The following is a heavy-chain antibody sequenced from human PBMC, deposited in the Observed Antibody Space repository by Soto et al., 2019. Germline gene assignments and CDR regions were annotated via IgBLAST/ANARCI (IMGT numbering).Heavy chain of an antibody. CDR1: GYTFTSYG. J-gene: IGHJ4*02. CDR2: ISAYNGNT. Sequence: ASVKVSCKASGYTFTSYGISWVRQAPGQVLEWMGLISAYNGNTNYAQKLQGRVTITTDTSTSTAYMELRSLRSDDTAVYYCARDHRIPPHYYPGYWGQGTLVTVSS. D-gene: IGHD3-10*01. CDR3: ARDHRIPPHYYPGY. V-gene: IGHV1-18*01.